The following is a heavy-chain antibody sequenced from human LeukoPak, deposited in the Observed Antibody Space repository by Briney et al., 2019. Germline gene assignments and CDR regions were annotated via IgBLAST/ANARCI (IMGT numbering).Heavy chain of an antibody. CDR1: GGSISSYY. V-gene: IGHV4-59*01. D-gene: IGHD6-13*01. J-gene: IGHJ6*04. CDR2: IYYSGST. CDR3: ARVSLIAAAESYYCYYGMDV. Sequence: PSETLSLTCTVSGGSISSYYWSWIRQPPGKGLEWIGYIYYSGSTNYNPSLKSRVTISVDTPKNQFSLKLSSVTAADTAVYYCARVSLIAAAESYYCYYGMDVWGKGTTVTVSS.